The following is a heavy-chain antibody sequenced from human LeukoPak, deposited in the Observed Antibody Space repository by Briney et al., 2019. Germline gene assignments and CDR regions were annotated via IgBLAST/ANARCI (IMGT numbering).Heavy chain of an antibody. J-gene: IGHJ4*02. Sequence: PGRSLRLYCAASGFTFSSYGMHWVRQAPGKGLEWVAVIWYDGSNKYYADSVKGRFTISRDNSKNTLYLQMNSLRAEDTAVYYCARGQNRDSIGWNEIFDYWGQGTLVTVSS. D-gene: IGHD6-19*01. CDR1: GFTFSSYG. CDR2: IWYDGSNK. V-gene: IGHV3-33*01. CDR3: ARGQNRDSIGWNEIFDY.